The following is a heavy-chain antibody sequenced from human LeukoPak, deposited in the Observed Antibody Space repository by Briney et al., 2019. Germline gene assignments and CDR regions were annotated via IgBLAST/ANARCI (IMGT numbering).Heavy chain of an antibody. CDR2: ISPSGGVT. CDR1: GFTFSNYS. J-gene: IGHJ4*02. D-gene: IGHD3-10*01. CDR3: AKAHVPTMIRGVVSSD. V-gene: IGHV3-23*01. Sequence: PGGSLRLSCAASGFTFSNYSMNWVRQAPGKGLEWVSTISPSGGVTFYSDSVRGRFTISRDYSKDTLFLQMNSLRAEDTALYYCAKAHVPTMIRGVVSSDWGQGTLVTVSS.